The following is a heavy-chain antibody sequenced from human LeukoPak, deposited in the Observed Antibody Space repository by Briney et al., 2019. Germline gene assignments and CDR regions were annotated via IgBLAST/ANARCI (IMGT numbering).Heavy chain of an antibody. V-gene: IGHV3-7*01. CDR3: GGFGYEAAVDL. CDR2: IKPTGSET. Sequence: GSLRLTCAASGFTFSNYWMTWVRRAPGQGPEFLANIKPTGSETYYVDPVKGRFTISRDNAKNLLFLQMNSLRGEDTALYYCGGFGYEAAVDLWGRGTLVTVSS. D-gene: IGHD3-10*01. CDR1: GFTFSNYW. J-gene: IGHJ4*02.